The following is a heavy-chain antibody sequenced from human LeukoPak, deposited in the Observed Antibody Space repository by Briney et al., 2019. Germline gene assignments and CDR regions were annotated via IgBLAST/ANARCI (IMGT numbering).Heavy chain of an antibody. J-gene: IGHJ4*02. CDR3: ARDRSSSWYESFDY. V-gene: IGHV3-30-3*01. CDR1: GFTFSSYA. D-gene: IGHD6-13*01. CDR2: ISYDGSNK. Sequence: GGSLRLSCAASGFTFSSYAMHWVRQAPGKGLEWVAVISYDGSNKYYADSVKGRFTISRDNSKNTLYLQMNSLGAEDTTVYYCARDRSSSWYESFDYWGQGTLVTVSS.